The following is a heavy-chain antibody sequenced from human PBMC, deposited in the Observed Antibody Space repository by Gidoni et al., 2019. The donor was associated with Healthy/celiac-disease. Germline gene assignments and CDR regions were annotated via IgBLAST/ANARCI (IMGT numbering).Heavy chain of an antibody. J-gene: IGHJ3*02. CDR1: GFTFSSYA. CDR2: ISYDGSNK. CDR3: AANPGAFDI. V-gene: IGHV3-30-3*01. Sequence: QVQLVESGGGVVQPGRALSSSCAASGFTFSSYAMHWVRQAPGKGLEWVAVISYDGSNKYYADSVKGRFTISRDNSKNTLYLQMNSLRAEDTAVYYCAANPGAFDIWGQRTMVTVSS. D-gene: IGHD2-15*01.